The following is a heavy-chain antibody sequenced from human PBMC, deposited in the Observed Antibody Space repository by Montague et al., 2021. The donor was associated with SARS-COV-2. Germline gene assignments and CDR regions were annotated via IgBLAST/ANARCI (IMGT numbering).Heavy chain of an antibody. V-gene: IGHV3-30-3*01. CDR1: GFIFSSYA. CDR2: ISYDGSNK. D-gene: IGHD3-16*02. Sequence: SLRLSCAASGFIFSSYAMHWVRQAPGKGLEWVAVISYDGSNKYYADSVKGRFTISRDNSKNTLYLQMNSLRAEDTAVYYCARSAWGGYRDAFDIWGQGTMVTVSS. CDR3: ARSAWGGYRDAFDI. J-gene: IGHJ3*02.